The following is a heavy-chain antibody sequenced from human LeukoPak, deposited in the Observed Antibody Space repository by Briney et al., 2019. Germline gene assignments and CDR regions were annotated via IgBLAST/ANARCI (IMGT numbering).Heavy chain of an antibody. J-gene: IGHJ6*02. Sequence: SDTLSLTCTVSGGSISSGNNYWSWIRQHPGKGLEWMGYIYYTGSSHYNPSLKSRLTISVDTSKNQFSLKLSSVTAADTAVYYCAMQGEVYYYGMDVWGQGTTVTVSS. CDR1: GGSISSGNNY. CDR3: AMQGEVYYYGMDV. D-gene: IGHD1-26*01. CDR2: IYYTGSS. V-gene: IGHV4-31*03.